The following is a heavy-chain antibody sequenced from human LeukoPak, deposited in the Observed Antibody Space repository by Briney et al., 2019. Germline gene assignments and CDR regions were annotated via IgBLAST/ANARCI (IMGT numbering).Heavy chain of an antibody. CDR3: ARDLLRDSSGYYSDY. V-gene: IGHV3-53*01. D-gene: IGHD3-22*01. CDR1: GFTVSSNY. J-gene: IGHJ4*02. Sequence: PGGSLRLSCAASGFTVSSNYMSWVRQAPGKGLEWVSVIYSGGSTYYADSVKGRFTISRDNSKNTLYLQMNSLRAEDTAVYYCARDLLRDSSGYYSDYWGQGTQVTVSS. CDR2: IYSGGST.